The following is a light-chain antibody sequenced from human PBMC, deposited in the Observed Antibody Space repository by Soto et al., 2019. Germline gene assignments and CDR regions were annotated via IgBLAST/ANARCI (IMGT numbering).Light chain of an antibody. CDR1: QSVTSN. J-gene: IGKJ5*01. Sequence: EIVMTQSPATLSVSPGERATLSCRASQSVTSNLAWYQQKPGQAPRLLIYGASTRATGIPARFSGSGSGTEFTLTISSLQSEDFAVYCWQQYNNWPPTFGQGTRLEIK. CDR3: QQYNNWPPT. V-gene: IGKV3-15*01. CDR2: GAS.